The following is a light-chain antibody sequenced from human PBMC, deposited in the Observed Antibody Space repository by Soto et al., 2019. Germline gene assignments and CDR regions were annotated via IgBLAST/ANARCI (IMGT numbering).Light chain of an antibody. V-gene: IGKV3-20*01. J-gene: IGKJ4*01. CDR3: QQYGGSPPGLT. Sequence: EIVLTQSPGTLSLSPGERAIFSCRASQSVSSSYFAWYQQKPGQAPRLLIYGASNRATGIPDTFSGSGSGTDFTLTISRLEPEDFAVYYCQQYGGSPPGLTFGGGPRVEIK. CDR2: GAS. CDR1: QSVSSSY.